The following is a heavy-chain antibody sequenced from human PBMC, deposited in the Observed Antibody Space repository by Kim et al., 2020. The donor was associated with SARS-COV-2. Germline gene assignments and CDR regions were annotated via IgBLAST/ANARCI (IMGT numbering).Heavy chain of an antibody. V-gene: IGHV3-30*04. D-gene: IGHD6-13*01. J-gene: IGHJ6*03. CDR3: ARDVPSIAAAGDDMGV. Sequence: SVKGRFTISRDNSKNTLYLQMNSLRAEDTAVYYCARDVPSIAAAGDDMGVWGKGTTVTVSS.